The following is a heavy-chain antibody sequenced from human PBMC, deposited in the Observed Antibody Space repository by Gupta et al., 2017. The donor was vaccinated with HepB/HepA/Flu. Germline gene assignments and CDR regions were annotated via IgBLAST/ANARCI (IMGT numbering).Heavy chain of an antibody. Sequence: QVQLVESGGGVVQPGRSLRLSCSECGFTFSSSGLPWVRQAPGKGLEWVAVIWFDGSNKYHADSVKGRFTISRDNSENTLYLQMNSLRVEDTAVYYCARVKVYWDGMDVWGQGTTVTVS. CDR3: ARVKVYWDGMDV. CDR1: GFTFSSSG. D-gene: IGHD2-8*02. J-gene: IGHJ6*02. V-gene: IGHV3-33*01. CDR2: IWFDGSNK.